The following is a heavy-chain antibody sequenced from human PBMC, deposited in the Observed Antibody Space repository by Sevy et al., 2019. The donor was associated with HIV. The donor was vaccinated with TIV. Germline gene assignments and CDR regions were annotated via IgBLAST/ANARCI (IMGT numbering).Heavy chain of an antibody. CDR1: GGSISSYY. Sequence: SETLSLTCTVSGGSISSYYWSWIRQPPGKGLEWIGYIYYSGSTNYSPSLKSRVTISVDTSKNQFSLKLSSVTAADTAVYYCARASASGSYVEWFDPWGQGTLVTVSP. J-gene: IGHJ5*02. V-gene: IGHV4-59*01. CDR3: ARASASGSYVEWFDP. D-gene: IGHD1-26*01. CDR2: IYYSGST.